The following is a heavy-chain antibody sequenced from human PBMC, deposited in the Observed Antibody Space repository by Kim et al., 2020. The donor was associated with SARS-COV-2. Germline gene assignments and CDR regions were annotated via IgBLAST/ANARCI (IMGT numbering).Heavy chain of an antibody. J-gene: IGHJ4*02. D-gene: IGHD1-26*01. CDR3: AMGIVVATLDY. Sequence: GGSLRLSCAASGFTFDDYTMHWVRQAPGKGLEWVSLISWDGGSTYYADSVKGRFTISRDNSKNSLYLQMNSLRTEDTALYYCAMGIVVATLDYWGQGTLVTVSS. V-gene: IGHV3-43*01. CDR2: ISWDGGST. CDR1: GFTFDDYT.